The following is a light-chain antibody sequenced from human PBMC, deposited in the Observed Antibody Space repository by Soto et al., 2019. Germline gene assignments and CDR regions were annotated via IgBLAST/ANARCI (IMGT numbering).Light chain of an antibody. CDR1: QSISAW. J-gene: IGKJ1*01. CDR2: AAS. Sequence: DIQMTQSPSTLSATAGDRVTITCRASQSISAWLAWYQQKPGKAPKLLIYAASSLRSGVPSRFSGSGSGTHFTLTINSLQAEDSATYFCLQDYTYPWTFGQGTKVDIK. CDR3: LQDYTYPWT. V-gene: IGKV1-5*01.